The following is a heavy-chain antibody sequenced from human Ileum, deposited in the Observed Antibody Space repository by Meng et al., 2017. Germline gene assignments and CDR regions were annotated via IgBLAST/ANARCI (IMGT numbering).Heavy chain of an antibody. CDR1: GGSISSGGYS. CDR3: ARGGTAYFDY. V-gene: IGHV4-31*03. CDR2: IYDSGST. J-gene: IGHJ4*02. Sequence: QVQLQESGPGLVKPSQTLSLTCTVSGGSISSGGYSWSWIRQHPGKGLEWIGYIYDSGSTYYNPSLKSRIAISGDTSKNQFSLNLSSVTAADTAVYYCARGGTAYFDYWGQGTLVTVSS. D-gene: IGHD1-1*01.